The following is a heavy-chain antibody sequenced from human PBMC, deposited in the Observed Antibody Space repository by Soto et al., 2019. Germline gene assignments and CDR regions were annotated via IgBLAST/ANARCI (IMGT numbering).Heavy chain of an antibody. CDR3: ARDRCSSRSCWKHERGRDS. V-gene: IGHV3-66*01. D-gene: IGHD2-2*01. CDR1: GFSVSSYF. Sequence: EMEVVESGGGLVQPGGSLRLSCAASGFSVSSYFMTWVRQAPGKGLEWVSIIYASGKTYNADSVKGRFTVSRDNDKNTLYLQMNTLRAEDTAVYFCARDRCSSRSCWKHERGRDSWGQGILVTVSS. CDR2: IYASGKT. J-gene: IGHJ4*02.